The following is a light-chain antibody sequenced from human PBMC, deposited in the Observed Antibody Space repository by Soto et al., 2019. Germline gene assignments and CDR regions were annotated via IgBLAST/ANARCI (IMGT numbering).Light chain of an antibody. J-gene: IGLJ1*01. CDR2: EVS. Sequence: QSALTQPASVSGSPGQSITISCTGTSSDVGGHNFVSWFQQHPGKAPKLMIYEVSNRPSGVSNRFSGSKSGNTASLTISGLQAEDEADYYCSSYTSAGTDVFGTGTKLTVL. V-gene: IGLV2-14*01. CDR3: SSYTSAGTDV. CDR1: SSDVGGHNF.